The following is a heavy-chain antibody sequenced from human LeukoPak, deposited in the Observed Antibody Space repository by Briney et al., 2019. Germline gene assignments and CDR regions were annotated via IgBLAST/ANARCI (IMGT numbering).Heavy chain of an antibody. CDR3: ARSSGWYLYYFDY. CDR1: GGSISSSNW. CDR2: IYHSGRT. J-gene: IGHJ4*02. D-gene: IGHD6-19*01. Sequence: SETLSLTCAVSGGSISSSNWWSWVRQPQGKGLEWIGEIYHSGRTNYNPSLKSRVTISVDKSKNQFSQKLICVPAADTAVYYCARSSGWYLYYFDYWGQGTLVTVSS. V-gene: IGHV4-4*02.